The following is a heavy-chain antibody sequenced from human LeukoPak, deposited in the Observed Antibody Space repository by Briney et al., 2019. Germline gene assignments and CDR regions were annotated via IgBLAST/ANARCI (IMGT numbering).Heavy chain of an antibody. D-gene: IGHD5-12*01. J-gene: IGHJ4*02. CDR1: GFTFSSYS. Sequence: GGSLRLSCAASGFTFSSYSMNWVRQAPGKGLEWVSSISSSSSYIYYADSVKGRFTISRDNAKNSLYLQMNSLRAEDTAVYYCARDLRGDIAYLGGVLGFDYWGQGTLVTVSS. V-gene: IGHV3-21*01. CDR3: ARDLRGDIAYLGGVLGFDY. CDR2: ISSSSSYI.